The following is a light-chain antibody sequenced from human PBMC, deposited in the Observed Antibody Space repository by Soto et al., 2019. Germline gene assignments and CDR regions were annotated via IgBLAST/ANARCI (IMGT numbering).Light chain of an antibody. CDR1: QSVSSSY. V-gene: IGKV3-20*01. Sequence: EIVLTQSPGTLSLSPGERATLSCRASQSVSSSYLAWYQHKPGQAPRLLLYGASSRATGIPDRFSGSGSGTDFTLTISRLEPEDFAVYYCQHYGSSLALTFGGGTKVEI. CDR3: QHYGSSLALT. J-gene: IGKJ4*01. CDR2: GAS.